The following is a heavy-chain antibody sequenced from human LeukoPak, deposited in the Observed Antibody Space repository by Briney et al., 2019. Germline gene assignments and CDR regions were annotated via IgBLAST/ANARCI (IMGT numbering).Heavy chain of an antibody. CDR2: INPNSGGT. J-gene: IGHJ3*02. CDR3: ATYYDILTGYYPPGAFDI. V-gene: IGHV1-2*02. CDR1: GYTFTGYY. D-gene: IGHD3-9*01. Sequence: ASVKVSCKASGYTFTGYYMHWVRQAPGQGLEWMGWINPNSGGTNYAQKFQGRVTMIRDTSISTAYMELSRLRSDDTAVYYCATYYDILTGYYPPGAFDIWGQGTMVTVSS.